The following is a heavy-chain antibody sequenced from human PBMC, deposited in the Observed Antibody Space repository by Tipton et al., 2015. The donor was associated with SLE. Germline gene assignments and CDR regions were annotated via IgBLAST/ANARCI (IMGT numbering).Heavy chain of an antibody. CDR3: AREGYYDNSGYYPLFDS. D-gene: IGHD3-22*01. Sequence: LRLSCTVSGASISDYYWTWIRQFPGKGLEWIGYIDYSGSTNYNPPLKSRVTISIDKSKNRFSLKLNSVTAADTAVYYCAREGYYDNSGYYPLFDSWGQGTLVTVSS. V-gene: IGHV4-59*12. J-gene: IGHJ4*02. CDR1: GASISDYY. CDR2: IDYSGST.